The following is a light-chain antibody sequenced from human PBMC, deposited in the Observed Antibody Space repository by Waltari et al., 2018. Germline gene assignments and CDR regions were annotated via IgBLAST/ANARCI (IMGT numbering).Light chain of an antibody. CDR3: SMYMGSGVWV. CDR2: NGM. V-gene: IGLV8-61*01. J-gene: IGLJ3*02. CDR1: SGSVSSTSY. Sequence: QTVVTQEPSLSVSPGGTVTLTCALSSGSVSSTSYPTWYQQTPGQPPRTLVYNGMSRSSGGPYRFSGSILGNTAALTITGAQAEDESDYYCSMYMGSGVWVFGGGTKLTVL.